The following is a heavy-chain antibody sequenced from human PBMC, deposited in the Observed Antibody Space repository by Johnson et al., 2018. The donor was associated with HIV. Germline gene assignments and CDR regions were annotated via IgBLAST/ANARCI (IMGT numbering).Heavy chain of an antibody. CDR2: VSYDGSKR. V-gene: IGHV3-30*04. CDR3: ARAGLKIEYSSPDI. Sequence: QVQLVESGGGGVQPGRSLRLSCAASGFTFSNYAMHWVRQAPGKGLEWVAVVSYDGSKRYYADSVKGRFTISRDNSKNTLYLQMNSLRAEDTAVYHCARAGLKIEYSSPDIWG. D-gene: IGHD6-13*01. CDR1: GFTFSNYA. J-gene: IGHJ3*02.